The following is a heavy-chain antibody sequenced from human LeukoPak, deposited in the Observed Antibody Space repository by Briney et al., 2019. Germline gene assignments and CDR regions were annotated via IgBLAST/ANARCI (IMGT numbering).Heavy chain of an antibody. CDR1: GASIDRSTYY. CDR2: VYYSGST. D-gene: IGHD6-25*01. CDR3: ARIAAPGLA. V-gene: IGHV4-39*01. J-gene: IGHJ5*02. Sequence: PETLSLTCSVSGASIDRSTYYWGWIRQPPGKGLEWIGSVYYSGSTYYNSALKSRVTISVDTSKNQFSLKLYSVTAADTSVYFCARIAAPGLAWGQGTLVTVSS.